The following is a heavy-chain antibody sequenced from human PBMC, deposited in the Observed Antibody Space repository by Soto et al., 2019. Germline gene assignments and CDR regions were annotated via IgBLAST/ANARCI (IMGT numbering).Heavy chain of an antibody. J-gene: IGHJ6*02. CDR3: AMVDVYVTPSPQRV. CDR1: GYTFTRYG. Sequence: QVQLVQSGAEVKNPGASVKVSCKASGYTFTRYGIGWARQAPGQGLEGMGWINTYNGNTNYAQNVKGRVTMTTDTPTSIANMELRSLTSNDPAIYDCAMVDVYVTPSPQRVWGQGTTVIVSS. V-gene: IGHV1-18*01. D-gene: IGHD3-16*01. CDR2: INTYNGNT.